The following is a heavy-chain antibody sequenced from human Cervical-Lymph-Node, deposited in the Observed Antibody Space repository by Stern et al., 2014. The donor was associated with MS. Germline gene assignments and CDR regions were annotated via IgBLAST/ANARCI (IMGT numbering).Heavy chain of an antibody. J-gene: IGHJ5*01. D-gene: IGHD2-15*01. CDR3: ARGIVSNRAAATLHNLFDS. CDR1: GGTFSSSYA. V-gene: IGHV1-69*09. Sequence: QVQLVQSGAEVKKPGSSVKVSCKASGGTFSSSYAVSWVRQAPREGLQGMGRILPILGLQNYAQKFQSRATITADTSTSTVYMELSSLTSEDTAVYYCARGIVSNRAAATLHNLFDSWGQGTLVTVSS. CDR2: ILPILGLQ.